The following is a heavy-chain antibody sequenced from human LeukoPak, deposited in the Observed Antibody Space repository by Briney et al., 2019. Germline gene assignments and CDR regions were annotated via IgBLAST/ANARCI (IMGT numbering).Heavy chain of an antibody. V-gene: IGHV3-15*07. CDR3: TTSSINSGASSSGEKNDAFDI. Sequence: GGSLRLSCAASGFTFSNAWMNWVRQAPGKGLEWVGRIKSKTDGGTTDYAAPVKGRFTISRDDSKNTLYLQMNSLKTEDTAVYYCTTSSINSGASSSGEKNDAFDIWGQGKMVTV. CDR1: GFTFSNAW. CDR2: IKSKTDGGTT. D-gene: IGHD6-13*01. J-gene: IGHJ3*02.